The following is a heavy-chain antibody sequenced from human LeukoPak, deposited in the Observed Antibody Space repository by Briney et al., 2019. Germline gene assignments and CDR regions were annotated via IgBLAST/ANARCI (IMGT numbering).Heavy chain of an antibody. Sequence: VGSLRLSCAASGFTFSSYGMHWVRQAPGKGLEWVAFIRYDGSNKYYADSVKGRFTISRDNSKNTLYLQMNSLRAEDTAVYYCARDLFSGSYYGSWGQGTLVTVSS. CDR1: GFTFSSYG. CDR3: ARDLFSGSYYGS. J-gene: IGHJ4*02. V-gene: IGHV3-30*02. D-gene: IGHD1-26*01. CDR2: IRYDGSNK.